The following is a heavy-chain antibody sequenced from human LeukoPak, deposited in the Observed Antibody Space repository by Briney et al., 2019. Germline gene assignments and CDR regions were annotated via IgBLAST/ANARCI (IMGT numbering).Heavy chain of an antibody. V-gene: IGHV5-51*01. D-gene: IGHD5-24*01. CDR1: GYRFADYW. CDR3: ARPVEMATSPFDY. Sequence: NPGESLKISCKGSGYRFADYWIAWVRQVPGQGLEWMGVIYPDDSDTRYSPSFLGQVTISADKSISTAYLQWSSLKASDTAMYYCARPVEMATSPFDYWGQGTLVTVSS. J-gene: IGHJ4*02. CDR2: IYPDDSDT.